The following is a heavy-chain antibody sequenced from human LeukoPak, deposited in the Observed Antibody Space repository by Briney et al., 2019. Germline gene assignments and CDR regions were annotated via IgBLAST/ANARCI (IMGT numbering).Heavy chain of an antibody. J-gene: IGHJ4*02. Sequence: PSETLSLTCTVSGDSISNYYWSWIRQPPGEGLEWIAYFYHSGSTNDNPPLKSRVTISVATSKNQFSLKLSSVTAADTAVYYCARLLVGAFDYWGQGTQVTVSS. D-gene: IGHD1-26*01. V-gene: IGHV4-59*08. CDR2: FYHSGST. CDR3: ARLLVGAFDY. CDR1: GDSISNYY.